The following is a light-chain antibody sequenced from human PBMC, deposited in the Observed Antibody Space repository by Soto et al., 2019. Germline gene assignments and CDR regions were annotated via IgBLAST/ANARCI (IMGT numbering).Light chain of an antibody. V-gene: IGKV4-1*01. CDR3: QQYYSAPWT. J-gene: IGKJ1*01. CDR2: WAS. CDR1: QSVLYSSNNKNY. Sequence: DIVMTQSPDSLAVSLGERATINCKSSQSVLYSSNNKNYLVWYQQKPGQPPKLLIYWASTRESGVPDRFSGSGSGTDFTLTISSLQAEDVAVYYCQQYYSAPWTSGQGTKVEIK.